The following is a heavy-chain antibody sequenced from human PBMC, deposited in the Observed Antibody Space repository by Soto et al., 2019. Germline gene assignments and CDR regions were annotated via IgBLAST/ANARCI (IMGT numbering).Heavy chain of an antibody. D-gene: IGHD2-2*01. CDR2: IYYSGST. CDR3: ARGRARGSVVVVPAADLDY. V-gene: IGHV4-59*01. J-gene: IGHJ4*02. Sequence: SETLSLTCTVSGCSISSYYWSWIRQPPGKGLEWIGYIYYSGSTNYNPSLKSQVTISVDTSKNQFSLKLSSVTAADTAVYYCARGRARGSVVVVPAADLDYWGQGTLVTVSS. CDR1: GCSISSYY.